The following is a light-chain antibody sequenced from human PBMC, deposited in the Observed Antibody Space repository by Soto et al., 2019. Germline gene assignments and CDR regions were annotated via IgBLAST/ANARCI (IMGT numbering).Light chain of an antibody. J-gene: IGKJ1*01. CDR3: QHYYSTPPRT. CDR2: WAS. V-gene: IGKV4-1*01. CDR1: QSVLYSSNNKNY. Sequence: DIVMTQSPDSLAVSLGERATINCKSSQSVLYSSNNKNYLAWYQQKPGQPPKLLIYWASTRESGVPDRFSGSGSGADFTLTISSLQAEDVAVYCCQHYYSTPPRTFCQGAKVEIK.